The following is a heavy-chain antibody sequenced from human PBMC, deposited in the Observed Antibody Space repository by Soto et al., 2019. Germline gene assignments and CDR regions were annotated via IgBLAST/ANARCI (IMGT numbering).Heavy chain of an antibody. CDR3: ARGRGYCSRGSCPPLRY. Sequence: QVQLVESGGGVVQPGRSLRLSCAASGFTFSSYAMHWVRQAPGKGLEWVAVISYDGSNKYYADSVKGRFTISRDNSKNTLSLQMNSLRAEDTAVYYCARGRGYCSRGSCPPLRYWGQGTLVTVSS. CDR2: ISYDGSNK. D-gene: IGHD2-15*01. V-gene: IGHV3-30-3*01. CDR1: GFTFSSYA. J-gene: IGHJ4*02.